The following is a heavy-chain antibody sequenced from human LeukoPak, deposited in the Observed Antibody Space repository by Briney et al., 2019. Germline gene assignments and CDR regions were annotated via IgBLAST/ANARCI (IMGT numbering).Heavy chain of an antibody. CDR2: INHSGST. D-gene: IGHD5-18*01. J-gene: IGHJ4*02. CDR3: ARDPDTAMVIDY. CDR1: GGSFSGYY. Sequence: PSETLSLTCAVYGGSFSGYYWSWIRQPPGKGLEWIGEINHSGSTNYNPSLKSRVTISVDTSKNQFSLNLSSVTAADTAVYYCARDPDTAMVIDYWGQGTLVTVSS. V-gene: IGHV4-34*01.